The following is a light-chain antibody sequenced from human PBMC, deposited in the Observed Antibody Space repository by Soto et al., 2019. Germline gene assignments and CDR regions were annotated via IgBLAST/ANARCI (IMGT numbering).Light chain of an antibody. J-gene: IGKJ1*01. CDR1: QNINNL. CDR3: QQYNTFSPTWT. CDR2: DAS. V-gene: IGKV1-5*01. Sequence: DIQMAQSPSTLSASVGDRVTITCRASQNINNLLAWYQQKPGKAPRLLMYDASRLEGGVPSRFSGSGTGTEFTLTISSVQPDDFATYYCQQYNTFSPTWTFGQGTKVDIK.